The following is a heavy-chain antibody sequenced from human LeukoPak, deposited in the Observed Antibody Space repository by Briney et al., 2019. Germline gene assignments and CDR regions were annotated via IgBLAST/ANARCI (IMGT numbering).Heavy chain of an antibody. CDR1: GFTFSSYG. CDR2: IWYDGSNK. D-gene: IGHD6-13*01. V-gene: IGHV3-33*01. J-gene: IGHJ4*02. Sequence: PGGSLRLSCAASGFTFSSYGMHWVRQAPGKGLEWVAVIWYDGSNKYYADSVKGRFTISRDNSKNTLYLQMNSLRAEDTAVYHCARDWGYSSSPVYYFDYWGQGTLVTVSS. CDR3: ARDWGYSSSPVYYFDY.